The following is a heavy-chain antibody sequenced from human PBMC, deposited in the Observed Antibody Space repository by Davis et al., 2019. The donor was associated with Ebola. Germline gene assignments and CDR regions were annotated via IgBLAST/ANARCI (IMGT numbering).Heavy chain of an antibody. CDR2: IYYSGST. Sequence: PSETLSLTCTVSGGSISSYYWSWIRQPPGKGLEWIGYIYYSGSTNYNPSLKSRVTISVDTSKNQFSLKLSSVTAADTAVYYCASGRAVVVTALYFDYWGQGTLVTVSS. CDR1: GGSISSYY. CDR3: ASGRAVVVTALYFDY. D-gene: IGHD2-21*02. J-gene: IGHJ4*02. V-gene: IGHV4-59*01.